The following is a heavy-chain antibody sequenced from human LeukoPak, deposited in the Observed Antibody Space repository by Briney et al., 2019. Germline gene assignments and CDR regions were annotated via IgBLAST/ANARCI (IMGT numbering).Heavy chain of an antibody. Sequence: PGGSLRLSCAASGFTFDDYGMSWVRQAPGKGLEWVSGINWNGGSTGYADSVKGRFTVSRGNAKNSLYLQMNSLRAEDTALYYCARSYYDYVWGSYRYFDYWGQGTLVTVSS. CDR1: GFTFDDYG. J-gene: IGHJ4*02. D-gene: IGHD3-16*01. CDR3: ARSYYDYVWGSYRYFDY. V-gene: IGHV3-20*04. CDR2: INWNGGST.